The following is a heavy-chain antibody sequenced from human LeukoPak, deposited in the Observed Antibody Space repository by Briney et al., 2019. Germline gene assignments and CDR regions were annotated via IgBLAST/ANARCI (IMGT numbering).Heavy chain of an antibody. CDR2: IYWNDDK. V-gene: IGHV2-5*01. J-gene: IGHJ3*02. Sequence: SGPTLVNPTQTLTLTCTFTGFSLSTSGMYVGWIRQPPGKALEWLALIYWNDDKRYSPSLKSRLTITKDTSKNQVVLTMTNMDPVDTATYYCAHRNSDYRAFDIWGQGTMVTVSS. CDR3: AHRNSDYRAFDI. CDR1: GFSLSTSGMY. D-gene: IGHD4-11*01.